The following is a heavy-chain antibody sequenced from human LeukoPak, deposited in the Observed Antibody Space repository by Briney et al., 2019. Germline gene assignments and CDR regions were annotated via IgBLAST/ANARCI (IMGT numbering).Heavy chain of an antibody. D-gene: IGHD4-17*01. CDR1: GFTFSNAW. CDR3: TTVPPWVTTGYFNY. CDR2: IKSKTDGGTT. V-gene: IGHV3-15*01. Sequence: GGSLRLSCATSGFTFSNAWMSWVRQAPGKGLGWVGRIKSKTDGGTTEYAAPVRGRFTISRDDSKNTVYLQMNSLKIDDTAVYYCTTVPPWVTTGYFNYWGQGTLVTVSS. J-gene: IGHJ4*02.